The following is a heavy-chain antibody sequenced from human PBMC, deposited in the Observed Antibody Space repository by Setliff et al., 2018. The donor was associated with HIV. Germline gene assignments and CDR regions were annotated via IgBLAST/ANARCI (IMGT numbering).Heavy chain of an antibody. CDR1: GGSISSYY. Sequence: SETLSLTCTVSGGSISSYYWSWIRQPPGKGLEWIGYIYTSGSTNYNPSLKSRVTISLDTSKNQFSLKLTSVTAADTAVYYCARLSGDYYYFDYWGQGTLVTGSS. CDR2: IYTSGST. D-gene: IGHD2-21*02. CDR3: ARLSGDYYYFDY. V-gene: IGHV4-4*09. J-gene: IGHJ4*02.